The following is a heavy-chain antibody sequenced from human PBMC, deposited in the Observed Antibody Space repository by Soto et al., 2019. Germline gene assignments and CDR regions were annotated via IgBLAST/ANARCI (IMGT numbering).Heavy chain of an antibody. CDR2: ISGSGGST. Sequence: GGSLRLSCAASGFTFSSYAMSWVRQAPGKGLEWVSAISGSGGSTYYADSVKGRFTISRDNSKNTLYLQMNSLRAEDTAVYYCASSSVYGSGSYYFDYWGQGTLVTVSS. V-gene: IGHV3-23*01. J-gene: IGHJ4*02. CDR3: ASSSVYGSGSYYFDY. CDR1: GFTFSSYA. D-gene: IGHD3-10*01.